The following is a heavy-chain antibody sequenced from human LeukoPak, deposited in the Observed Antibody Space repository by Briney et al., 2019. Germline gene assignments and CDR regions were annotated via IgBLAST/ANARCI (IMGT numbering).Heavy chain of an antibody. V-gene: IGHV3-23*01. J-gene: IGHJ5*02. CDR2: ISGSGGST. CDR1: GFTFSNAW. D-gene: IGHD6-19*01. Sequence: GGSLRLSCAASGFTFSNAWMSWVRQAPGKGLGWVSAISGSGGSTYYADSVKGRFTISRDNSKNTLYLQMNSLGAEDTAVYYCARPPVAGTRGLYNWFDPWGQGTLVTVSS. CDR3: ARPPVAGTRGLYNWFDP.